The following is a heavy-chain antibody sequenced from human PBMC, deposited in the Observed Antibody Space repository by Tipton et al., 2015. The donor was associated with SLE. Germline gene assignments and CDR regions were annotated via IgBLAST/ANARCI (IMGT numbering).Heavy chain of an antibody. CDR1: GFTFDDYA. J-gene: IGHJ4*02. Sequence: SLRLSCAASGFTFDDYAMHWVRQAPGKGLEWVSGISWNSGSIGYADSVKGRFTISRDNAKNSLYLQMNSLRAEDTALYYCARAVYCGGDCYSFDYWGQGTLVTVSS. D-gene: IGHD2-21*01. CDR2: ISWNSGSI. CDR3: ARAVYCGGDCYSFDY. V-gene: IGHV3-9*01.